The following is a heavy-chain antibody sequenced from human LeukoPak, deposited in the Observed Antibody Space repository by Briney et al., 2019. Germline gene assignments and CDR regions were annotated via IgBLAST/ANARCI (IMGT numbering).Heavy chain of an antibody. D-gene: IGHD2-15*01. CDR3: AKESGYCSGGSYYDVIGYFQH. CDR2: ISGSGGST. V-gene: IGHV3-23*01. J-gene: IGHJ1*01. CDR1: GFTFSSYA. Sequence: PGGSLRLSCAASGFTFSSYAMSWVRQAPGKGLEWVSAISGSGGSTYYADSVKGRFTISRDNSKNTLYLQMNSLRAEDTAVYYCAKESGYCSGGSYYDVIGYFQHWGQGTLVTVSS.